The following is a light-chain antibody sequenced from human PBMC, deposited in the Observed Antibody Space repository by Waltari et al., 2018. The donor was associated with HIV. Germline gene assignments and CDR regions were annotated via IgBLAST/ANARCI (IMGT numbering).Light chain of an antibody. V-gene: IGLV2-23*01. Sequence: QSALTQPASVSGSPGQSITISCTGSSSDVGSYTLVSWYQQHPGKAPTLMIFEGINRPSGVSNRFSGSKSGNTAALTISGLQADDEADYYCCSYAGSSNWVFGGGTKLTVL. CDR3: CSYAGSSNWV. CDR1: SSDVGSYTL. J-gene: IGLJ3*02. CDR2: EGI.